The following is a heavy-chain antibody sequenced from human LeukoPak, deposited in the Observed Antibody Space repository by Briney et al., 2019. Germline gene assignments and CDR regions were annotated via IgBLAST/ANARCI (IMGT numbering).Heavy chain of an antibody. J-gene: IGHJ4*02. CDR3: ARTKRTLGYCTNGVCYPLFY. CDR1: GYTFTGYY. V-gene: IGHV1-2*06. CDR2: INPNSGGT. D-gene: IGHD2-8*01. Sequence: ASVKVSCKASGYTFTGYYMHWVRQAPGQGLEWMGRINPNSGGTNYAQKFQGRVTMTRDTSISTAYMELSRLRSDDTAVYYCARTKRTLGYCTNGVCYPLFYWGQGTLVTVSS.